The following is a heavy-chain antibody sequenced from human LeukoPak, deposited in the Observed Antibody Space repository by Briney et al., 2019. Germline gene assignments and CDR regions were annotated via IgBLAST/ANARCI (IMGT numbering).Heavy chain of an antibody. Sequence: GGSLRLSCAASGFTFSSYAMSWVRQAPGEGLEWVSAISGSGGSTYYADSVKGRFTISRDNSKNTLYLQMNSLRAEDTAVYYCAKALIAVAGTRRGGAFDIWGQGTMVTVSS. CDR3: AKALIAVAGTRRGGAFDI. D-gene: IGHD6-19*01. J-gene: IGHJ3*02. V-gene: IGHV3-23*01. CDR2: ISGSGGST. CDR1: GFTFSSYA.